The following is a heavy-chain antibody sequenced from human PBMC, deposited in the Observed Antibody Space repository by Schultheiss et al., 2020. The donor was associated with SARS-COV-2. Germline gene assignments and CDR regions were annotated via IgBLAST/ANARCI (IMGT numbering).Heavy chain of an antibody. CDR3: ARGELYGDYTLDY. V-gene: IGHV3-30*03. CDR2: ISYDGSNK. Sequence: GGSLRLSCAASGFTFSSYGMHWVRQAPGKGLEWVAVISYDGSNKYYADSVKGRFTISRDNSKNTLYLQMNSLRDEDTAVYYCARGELYGDYTLDYWGQGTLVTVSS. J-gene: IGHJ4*02. CDR1: GFTFSSYG. D-gene: IGHD4-17*01.